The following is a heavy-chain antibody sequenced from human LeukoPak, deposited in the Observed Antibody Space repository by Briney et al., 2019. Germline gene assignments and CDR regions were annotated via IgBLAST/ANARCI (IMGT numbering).Heavy chain of an antibody. V-gene: IGHV3-74*01. CDR2: IRSDGSDT. CDR1: GFTFSDTW. J-gene: IGHJ4*02. Sequence: GGSLRLSCAASGFTFSDTWMHWVRQAPGKGLVWVSRIRSDGSDTRYAESVKGRFTISRDNAKNTLYLQMNSLRAEDTAVYYCARRLDYWGQGTLVTVSS. CDR3: ARRLDY.